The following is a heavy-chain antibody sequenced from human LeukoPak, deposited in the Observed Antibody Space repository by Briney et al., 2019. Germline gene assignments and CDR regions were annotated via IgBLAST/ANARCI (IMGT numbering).Heavy chain of an antibody. CDR2: ISYDGSNK. Sequence: PGGSLRLSCAASGFTFSSYAMHWVRQAPGKGLEWVAVISYDGSNKYYADSVKGRFTISRDNSKNTLYLQMNSLRAADTAVYYCARGIVVVVAATSNWFDPWGQGTLVTVSS. V-gene: IGHV3-30*04. J-gene: IGHJ5*02. CDR3: ARGIVVVVAATSNWFDP. CDR1: GFTFSSYA. D-gene: IGHD2-15*01.